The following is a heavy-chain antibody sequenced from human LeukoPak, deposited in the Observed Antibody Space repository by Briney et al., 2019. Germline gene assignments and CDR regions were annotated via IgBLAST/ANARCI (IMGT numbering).Heavy chain of an antibody. CDR2: IYFSGST. Sequence: SETLSLTCTVYGGSINSHYCSWIRQPPGKGLEWIGYIYFSGSTDYNPSLKSRVTISVDTSKNQFSLKMNSVTAADTAVYYCARGANNWNDWGQGILVTVSS. V-gene: IGHV4-59*11. CDR3: ARGANNWND. D-gene: IGHD1-20*01. CDR1: GGSINSHY. J-gene: IGHJ4*02.